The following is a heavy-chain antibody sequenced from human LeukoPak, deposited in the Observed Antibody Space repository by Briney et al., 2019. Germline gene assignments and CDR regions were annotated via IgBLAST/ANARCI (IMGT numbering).Heavy chain of an antibody. D-gene: IGHD3-22*01. CDR3: ATYSSLNRREFQY. J-gene: IGHJ1*01. V-gene: IGHV3-7*01. CDR1: GFTFSSYW. Sequence: GGSLRLSCAASGFTFSSYWMSWVRQAPGNGLEWVANIKQDGSEKYYVDSVKGRFTISRDNAKNSLYLQMNSLRAEDTAVYYCATYSSLNRREFQYWGQGTLLTVSS. CDR2: IKQDGSEK.